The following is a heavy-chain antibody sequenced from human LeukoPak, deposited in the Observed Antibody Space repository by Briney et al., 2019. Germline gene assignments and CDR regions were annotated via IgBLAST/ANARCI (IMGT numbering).Heavy chain of an antibody. Sequence: NPGGSLRLSSAAAGFTFSDYYMGWIRQAPGKGLEWVSYISSSSSYTNYADSAKGRFTISRDNAKNSLYLQMNSLRAEDTAVYYCARDLSGSFAFDYWGQGTLVTVSS. D-gene: IGHD1-26*01. CDR2: ISSSSSYT. J-gene: IGHJ4*02. CDR1: GFTFSDYY. CDR3: ARDLSGSFAFDY. V-gene: IGHV3-11*06.